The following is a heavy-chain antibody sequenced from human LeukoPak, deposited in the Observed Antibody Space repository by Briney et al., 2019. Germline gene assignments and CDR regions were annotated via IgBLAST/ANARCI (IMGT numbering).Heavy chain of an antibody. CDR3: ARGSSWYRPLDY. V-gene: IGHV4-34*01. J-gene: IGHJ4*02. CDR2: INHSGST. Sequence: PSETLSLTCAVYGGSFSGYYWSWIRQPPGKGLEWIGEINHSGSTNYNPSLKSRATISVDTSKNQFSLKLSSVTAADTAVYYCARGSSWYRPLDYWGQGTLVTVSS. D-gene: IGHD6-13*01. CDR1: GGSFSGYY.